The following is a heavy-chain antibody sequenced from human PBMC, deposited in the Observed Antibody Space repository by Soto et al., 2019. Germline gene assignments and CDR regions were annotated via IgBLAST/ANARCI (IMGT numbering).Heavy chain of an antibody. J-gene: IGHJ6*02. D-gene: IGHD3-22*01. CDR1: GGSISSYY. Sequence: SETLSLTCTVSGGSISSYYWSWIRQPPGKGLEWIGYIYYSGSTNYNPSLKSRVTISVDTSKNQFSLKLSSVTAADTAVYYCARGPPVSPDYYYYVMDVWGQGTTVTVSS. V-gene: IGHV4-59*01. CDR2: IYYSGST. CDR3: ARGPPVSPDYYYYVMDV.